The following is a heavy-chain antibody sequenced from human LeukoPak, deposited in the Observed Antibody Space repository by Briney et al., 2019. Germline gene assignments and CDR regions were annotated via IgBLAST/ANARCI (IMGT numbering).Heavy chain of an antibody. CDR2: IYHSGST. J-gene: IGHJ4*02. D-gene: IGHD1-26*01. CDR3: ARVSSGSYYFDS. V-gene: IGHV4-4*02. Sequence: PSETLSLTCAISGGSISSSNWWSWVRQPPGKGLEWIGEIYHSGSTNYSPSLKGRVTISVDKSKNQFSLKVTSVTAADTAVYYCARVSSGSYYFDSWGQGTLVTVSS. CDR1: GGSISSSNW.